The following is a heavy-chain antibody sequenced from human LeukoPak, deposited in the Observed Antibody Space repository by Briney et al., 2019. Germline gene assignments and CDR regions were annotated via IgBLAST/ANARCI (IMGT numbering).Heavy chain of an antibody. J-gene: IGHJ6*03. CDR3: ARNGRMYYYDSSGYDLTDYYYMDV. CDR2: ITSSGNYI. V-gene: IGHV3-21*03. D-gene: IGHD3-22*01. CDR1: GFTLNNYN. Sequence: GGSLRLSCAASGFTLNNYNMNWVRQSPGRALEWVSSITSSGNYIFYADSVKGRFTIPRDNAKFTLYLQMNSLGLEDTAVYFCARNGRMYYYDSSGYDLTDYYYMDVWGKGTTVTISS.